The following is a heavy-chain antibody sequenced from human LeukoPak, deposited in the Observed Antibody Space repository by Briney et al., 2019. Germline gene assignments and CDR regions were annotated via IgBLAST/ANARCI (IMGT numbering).Heavy chain of an antibody. V-gene: IGHV3-66*01. CDR2: IYSGGST. CDR3: ARNRATYDSSGYYYFFYYYYYMDV. Sequence: PGGSLRLSCAASGFTVSSNYMSWVRQAPGKGLEWVSVIYSGGSTYYADSVKGRFTISRDNSKNTLYLQMNSLRAEDTAVYYCARNRATYDSSGYYYFFYYYYYMDVWGKGTTVTISS. J-gene: IGHJ6*03. D-gene: IGHD3-22*01. CDR1: GFTVSSNY.